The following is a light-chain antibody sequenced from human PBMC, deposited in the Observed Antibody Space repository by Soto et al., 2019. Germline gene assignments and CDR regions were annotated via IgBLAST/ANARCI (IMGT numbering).Light chain of an antibody. CDR2: AAS. Sequence: DIQMTQSPSSVSASVGDRVTITCRASQGIRSWLAWYQQKPGKDPKLLIYAASSLQSGVPSRFSGSGSGTDFTLTINNLQPEDFATYYCQQANSYPRTFGQGTKVEFK. J-gene: IGKJ1*01. CDR3: QQANSYPRT. V-gene: IGKV1-12*01. CDR1: QGIRSW.